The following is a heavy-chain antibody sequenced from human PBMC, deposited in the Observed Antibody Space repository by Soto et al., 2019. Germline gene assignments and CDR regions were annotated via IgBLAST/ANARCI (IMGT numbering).Heavy chain of an antibody. CDR1: GGSISSGGYY. V-gene: IGHV4-31*03. CDR3: ARGDWNDEGLGY. D-gene: IGHD1-1*01. Sequence: PSETLSLTCTVSGGSISSGGYYWSWIRQHPGKGLEWIGYIYYSGSTYYNPSLKSRVTISVDTSKNQFSLKLSSVTAADTAVYYCARGDWNDEGLGYWGQGTMVTVSS. J-gene: IGHJ4*03. CDR2: IYYSGST.